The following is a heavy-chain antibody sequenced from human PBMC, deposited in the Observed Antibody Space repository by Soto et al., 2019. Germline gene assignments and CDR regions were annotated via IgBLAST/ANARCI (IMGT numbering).Heavy chain of an antibody. CDR3: ARGTKYYYPGMDV. V-gene: IGHV4-59*01. Sequence: SETLSLTCTVSGDSINNYYWTWIRQPPGKGLEWIGYVYDSGSTSYNPSLKSRLTISVDTSKNQFSLKLKSVTAADTAVYYCARGTKYYYPGMDVWGPGTTVTVSS. J-gene: IGHJ6*02. CDR2: VYDSGST. CDR1: GDSINNYY.